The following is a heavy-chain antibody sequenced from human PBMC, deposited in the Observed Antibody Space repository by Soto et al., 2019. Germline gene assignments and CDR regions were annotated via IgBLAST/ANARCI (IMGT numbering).Heavy chain of an antibody. Sequence: PSETLSLTCTVSGGSISSYYWSWIRQPPGKGLEWIGYIYYSGSTNYNPSLKSRVTISVDTSKNQFSLKLSSVTAADTAAYYCARDGCSGGSCYLFQHWGQGTLVTVSS. V-gene: IGHV4-59*01. CDR2: IYYSGST. CDR1: GGSISSYY. J-gene: IGHJ1*01. CDR3: ARDGCSGGSCYLFQH. D-gene: IGHD2-15*01.